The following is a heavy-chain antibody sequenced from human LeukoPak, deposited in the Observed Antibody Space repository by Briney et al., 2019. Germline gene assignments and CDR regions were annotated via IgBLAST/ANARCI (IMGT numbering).Heavy chain of an antibody. V-gene: IGHV5-51*01. Sequence: GESLKIPCKGSGYSFPNFWIGWVRQMPGKGLEWMGIIYPGDSDTRYSPSFQGQVTISADKSISTAYLQWNSLKASDTAMYYCARQAYGLGSYSAHWGQGTLVTVSS. CDR2: IYPGDSDT. CDR1: GYSFPNFW. D-gene: IGHD3-10*01. J-gene: IGHJ4*02. CDR3: ARQAYGLGSYSAH.